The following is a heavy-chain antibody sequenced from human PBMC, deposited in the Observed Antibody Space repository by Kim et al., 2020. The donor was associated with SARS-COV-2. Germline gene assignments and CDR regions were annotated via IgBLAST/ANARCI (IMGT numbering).Heavy chain of an antibody. V-gene: IGHV3-21*01. CDR2: ISSSSSYI. CDR3: ARDRGYGSDDRNHPNHYYYYGMDV. CDR1: GFTFSSYS. D-gene: IGHD3-10*01. Sequence: GGSLRLSCAASGFTFSSYSMNWVRQAPGKGLEWVSSISSSSSYIYYADSVKGRFTISRDNAKNSLYLQMNSLRAEDTAVYYCARDRGYGSDDRNHPNHYYYYGMDVWGQGTTVTVSS. J-gene: IGHJ6*02.